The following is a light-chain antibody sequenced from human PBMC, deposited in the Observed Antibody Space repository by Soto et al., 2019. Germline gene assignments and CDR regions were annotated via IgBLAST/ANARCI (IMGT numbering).Light chain of an antibody. J-gene: IGKJ1*01. V-gene: IGKV1-8*01. CDR2: DAS. CDR1: QDIGTY. CDR3: QQFYYYPRT. Sequence: AIRMTQSPSSFSASTGDRVSITCRATQDIGTYLAWYQQIPGKAPKLLIYDASTLQTGVPSRFSGSGSGTDFTLTISYLQSEDFGAYYCQQFYYYPRTFGQGTKVDIK.